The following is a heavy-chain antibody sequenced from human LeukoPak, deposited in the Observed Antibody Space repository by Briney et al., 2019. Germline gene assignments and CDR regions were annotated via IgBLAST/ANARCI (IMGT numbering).Heavy chain of an antibody. CDR2: LYSGGST. Sequence: QAGGSLRLSCAASGFIVSSNYMSWVRQAPGKGLEWVSILYSGGSTYYANSVKGRFTISRDNSKNTLYLQMNSLRPEDTAVYYCARGGALDIWGQGTMVTVSS. CDR1: GFIVSSNY. J-gene: IGHJ3*02. D-gene: IGHD3-16*01. CDR3: ARGGALDI. V-gene: IGHV3-66*02.